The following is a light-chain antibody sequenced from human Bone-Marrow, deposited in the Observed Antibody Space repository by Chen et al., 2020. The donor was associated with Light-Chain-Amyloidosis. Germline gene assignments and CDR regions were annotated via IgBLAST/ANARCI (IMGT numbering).Light chain of an antibody. Sequence: DIVMTQSPLSLPVTPGEPASISCRSSQSLLYSNGDNYLDWYLQKPGQSPQLLIYLGSNRASGVPDRFSGSGAGTDFTLKISRVEAEDVGVYYCMQALQTPRSFGQGTRLEIK. CDR3: MQALQTPRS. V-gene: IGKV2-28*01. CDR1: QSLLYSNGDNY. J-gene: IGKJ2*03. CDR2: LGS.